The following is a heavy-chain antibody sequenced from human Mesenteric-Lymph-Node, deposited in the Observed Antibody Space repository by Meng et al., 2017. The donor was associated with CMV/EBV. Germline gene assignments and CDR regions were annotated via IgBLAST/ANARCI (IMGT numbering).Heavy chain of an antibody. CDR2: ISNGGST. Sequence: RSRTWAVSGGPFSSYSWSWVRQPTGKGLEWFEDISNGGSTHYNPTLRSRVTISVDTYKNQFSLKVSSMTAADTVVYYCARENIFDSWGQGTLVTVSS. CDR3: ARENIFDS. CDR1: GGPFSSYS. J-gene: IGHJ4*02. V-gene: IGHV4-34*01. D-gene: IGHD1/OR15-1a*01.